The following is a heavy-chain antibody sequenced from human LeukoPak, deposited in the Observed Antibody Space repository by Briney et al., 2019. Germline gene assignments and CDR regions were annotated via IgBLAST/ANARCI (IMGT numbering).Heavy chain of an antibody. J-gene: IGHJ4*02. CDR1: GGSFSGYY. CDR3: ARDRFGYYFDY. Sequence: SETLSLTCAVYGGSFSGYYWSWIRQPPGKGLEWIGEINHSGSTNYNPSLKSRVTMSVDTSKNQFSLKLTPVTAADTAMYYCARDRFGYYFDYWGQGTLVTVSS. D-gene: IGHD3-10*01. CDR2: INHSGST. V-gene: IGHV4-34*01.